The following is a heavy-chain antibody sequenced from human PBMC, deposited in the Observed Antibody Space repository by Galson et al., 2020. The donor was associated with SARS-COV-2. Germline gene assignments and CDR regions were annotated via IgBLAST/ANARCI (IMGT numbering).Heavy chain of an antibody. CDR2: IKQDGSAK. J-gene: IGHJ4*02. V-gene: IGHV3-7*03. CDR3: ARDAYCSGGSCYCHGFDY. CDR1: GFTFSSYW. D-gene: IGHD2-15*01. Sequence: GGSLRLSCAASGFTFSSYWMSWVRQAPGKGLEWVANIKQDGSAKYYVDSVKGRFTISRDNAKNSLYLQMNSLRAEDTAVYYCARDAYCSGGSCYCHGFDYWGQGTLVTVSS.